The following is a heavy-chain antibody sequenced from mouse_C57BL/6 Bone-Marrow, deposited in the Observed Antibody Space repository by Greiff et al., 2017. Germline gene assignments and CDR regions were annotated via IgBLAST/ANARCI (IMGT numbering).Heavy chain of an antibody. CDR2: IYPGDGDT. V-gene: IGHV1-80*01. Sequence: VKLMESGAELVKPGASVKISCKASGYAFSSYWMNWVKQRPGKGLAWIGQIYPGDGDTNYNGKFKGKATLTADKSSSTAYMQLSSLTSEDSAVYFCEVNAMDYWGQGTSVTVSS. CDR1: GYAFSSYW. CDR3: EVNAMDY. D-gene: IGHD2-1*01. J-gene: IGHJ4*01.